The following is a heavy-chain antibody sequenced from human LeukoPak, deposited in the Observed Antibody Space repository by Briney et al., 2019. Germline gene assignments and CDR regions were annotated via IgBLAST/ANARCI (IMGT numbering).Heavy chain of an antibody. J-gene: IGHJ3*02. CDR3: ARAHSSSWYSDALDI. D-gene: IGHD6-13*01. V-gene: IGHV4-34*01. Sequence: SETLSLTCAVYGGSFSGYYWSWIRQPPGKGLEWIGEINHSGSTNYNPSLKSRVTISVDTSKNQFSLKLSSVTAADTAVYYCARAHSSSWYSDALDIWGQGTMVTVSS. CDR1: GGSFSGYY. CDR2: INHSGST.